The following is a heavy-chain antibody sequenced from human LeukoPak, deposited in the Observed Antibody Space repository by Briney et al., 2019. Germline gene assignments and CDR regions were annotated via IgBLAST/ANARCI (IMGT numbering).Heavy chain of an antibody. CDR1: GGTFSSYG. CDR3: ATAMVRGVIMEGYYYYYGMDV. Sequence: GSSVKVSCTASGGTFSSYGISWVRQAPGQGLEWMGGIIPIFGTANYAQKFQGRVTITADESTSTAYMELSSLRSEDTAVYYCATAMVRGVIMEGYYYYYGMDVWGKGTTVTVSS. CDR2: IIPIFGTA. J-gene: IGHJ6*04. V-gene: IGHV1-69*01. D-gene: IGHD3-10*01.